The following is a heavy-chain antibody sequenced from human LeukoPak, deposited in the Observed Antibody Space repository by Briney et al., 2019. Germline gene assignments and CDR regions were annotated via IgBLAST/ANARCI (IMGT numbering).Heavy chain of an antibody. J-gene: IGHJ4*02. Sequence: PGGSLRLSCVVSGSTFSHYGMDWVRQAPGKGLEWVSYISSSSNSIYYADSVKGRFTISRDNAKNSLHLQMNSLRGDDTAVYYCVSYSGSVDYWGQGTLVTVSS. D-gene: IGHD1-26*01. CDR3: VSYSGSVDY. CDR2: ISSSSNSI. CDR1: GSTFSHYG. V-gene: IGHV3-48*01.